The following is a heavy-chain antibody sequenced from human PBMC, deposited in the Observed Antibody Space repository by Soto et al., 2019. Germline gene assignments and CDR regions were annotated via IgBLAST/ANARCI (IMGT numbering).Heavy chain of an antibody. CDR3: AKDNNTIFGGVAIDY. D-gene: IGHD3-3*01. CDR2: LSHSGLST. J-gene: IGHJ4*02. V-gene: IGHV3-23*01. Sequence: PGGSLRLSCAASGFTFSSYAMTWVRQAPGKGLEWVSGLSHSGLSTFYAASVKGRFTISRDNSKSTMYLQMNSLKAEDTALYYCAKDNNTIFGGVAIDYWGQGTLVTVSS. CDR1: GFTFSSYA.